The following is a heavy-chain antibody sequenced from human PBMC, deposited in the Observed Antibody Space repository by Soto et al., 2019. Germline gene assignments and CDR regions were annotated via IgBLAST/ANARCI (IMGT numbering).Heavy chain of an antibody. V-gene: IGHV3-30-3*01. CDR2: ISYDGSNK. J-gene: IGHJ6*02. CDR1: GFTFSSYA. D-gene: IGHD3-3*01. CDR3: ARDHLRYYDFWSGYYTGIYYYGMDV. Sequence: PGGSLRLSCAASGFTFSSYAMHWVRQAPGKGLEWVAVISYDGSNKYYADSVKGRFTISRDNSKNTLYLQTNSLRAEDTAVYYCARDHLRYYDFWSGYYTGIYYYGMDVWGQGTTVTVSS.